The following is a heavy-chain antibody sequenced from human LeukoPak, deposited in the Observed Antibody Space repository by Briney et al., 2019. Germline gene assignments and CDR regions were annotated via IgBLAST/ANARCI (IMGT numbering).Heavy chain of an antibody. CDR1: GGSISSGGYY. V-gene: IGHV4-30-2*01. CDR3: ARVVGYCSSTSCALGFDP. D-gene: IGHD2-2*01. Sequence: SETLSLTCTVSGGSISSGGYYWSWIRQPPGKGLEWIGYIYHSGSTYYNPSLKSRVTISVDRSKNQFSLKLSSVTAADTAVYYCARVVGYCSSTSCALGFDPWGQGTLVTVSS. J-gene: IGHJ5*02. CDR2: IYHSGST.